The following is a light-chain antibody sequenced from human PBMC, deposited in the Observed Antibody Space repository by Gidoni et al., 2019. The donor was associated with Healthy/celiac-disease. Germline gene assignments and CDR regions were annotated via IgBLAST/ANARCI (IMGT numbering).Light chain of an antibody. CDR1: QSVLYSSNNKTY. V-gene: IGKV4-1*01. Sequence: DIVMTQSPDSRAVSLGERATINCKSSQSVLYSSNNKTYLAWYQQKPGQPPKLLIYWASTRESGVPDRFSGSGSGTDFTLTISSLQAEDVAVYYCQQYYSTPLFTFGPGTKVDIK. J-gene: IGKJ3*01. CDR3: QQYYSTPLFT. CDR2: WAS.